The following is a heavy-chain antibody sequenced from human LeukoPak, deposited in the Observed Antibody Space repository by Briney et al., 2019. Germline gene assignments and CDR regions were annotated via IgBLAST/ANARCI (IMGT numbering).Heavy chain of an antibody. CDR1: GFTFSSYS. J-gene: IGHJ4*02. CDR3: ARTYYGSGNYYKLDY. Sequence: PGGSLRLSCAASGFTFSSYSMNWVRQAPGKGLEWVSYITSSSSTIYYADSVKGRFTISRDNAKNSLYLQINSLRAEDTAVYYCARTYYGSGNYYKLDYWGQGTLVTVSP. V-gene: IGHV3-48*01. CDR2: ITSSSSTI. D-gene: IGHD3-10*01.